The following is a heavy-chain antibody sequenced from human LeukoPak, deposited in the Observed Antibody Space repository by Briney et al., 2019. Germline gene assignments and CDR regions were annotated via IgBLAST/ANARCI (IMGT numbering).Heavy chain of an antibody. CDR3: ARDPGYGLGVDYGDY. Sequence: KSGGSLRLSCAASGFTFSSYSMKWVRQAPGKGLEWVSSISSSCSYIYYADSVKGRFTISRDSSKNTVFLQMDSLRAEDTAVYYCARDPGYGLGVDYGDYWGQGTLVTVSS. CDR1: GFTFSSYS. CDR2: ISSSCSYI. D-gene: IGHD3-10*01. J-gene: IGHJ4*02. V-gene: IGHV3-21*01.